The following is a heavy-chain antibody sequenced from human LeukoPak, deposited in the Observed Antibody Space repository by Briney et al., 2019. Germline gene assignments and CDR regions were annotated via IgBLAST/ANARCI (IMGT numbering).Heavy chain of an antibody. CDR3: ASGKGGVHH. V-gene: IGHV1-69*04. J-gene: IGHJ5*02. CDR2: IIPIFGIA. D-gene: IGHD3-16*01. CDR1: EGTFSSYA. Sequence: GASVKVSCKASEGTFSSYAISWVRQAPGQGLEWMGRIIPIFGIANYAQKFQGRVTITADKSTSTAYMELSSLRSEDTAVYYCASGKGGVHHWGQGTLVTVSS.